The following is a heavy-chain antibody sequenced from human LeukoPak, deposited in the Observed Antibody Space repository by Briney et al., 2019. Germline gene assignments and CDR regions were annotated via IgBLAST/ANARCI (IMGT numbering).Heavy chain of an antibody. V-gene: IGHV3-74*01. J-gene: IGHJ1*01. CDR3: ATNEYGGYFEYFQH. D-gene: IGHD4-17*01. Sequence: AGGSLRLSCAASGFTFSSYWMHWVRQAPGKGLVWVSRINSDGSSTSYADSVKGRFTISRDNAKNTLYLQMNSLRAEDTAVYYCATNEYGGYFEYFQHWGQGTLVTVSS. CDR2: INSDGSST. CDR1: GFTFSSYW.